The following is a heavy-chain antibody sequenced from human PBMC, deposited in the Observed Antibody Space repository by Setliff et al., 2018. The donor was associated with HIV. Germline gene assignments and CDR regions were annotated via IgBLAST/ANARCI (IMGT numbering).Heavy chain of an antibody. CDR1: GGSISNSNYY. J-gene: IGHJ4*02. V-gene: IGHV4-39*01. CDR2: IYYSGSA. D-gene: IGHD3-10*01. Sequence: SETLSLTCTVSGGSISNSNYYWGWIRQPPGKGLEWIGSIYYSGSAYYNPSLKSRVTIFVDTSKNQFSLKLSSVTAADTAVYYCARHFGSGSYGYFDYWGRGTQVTVSS. CDR3: ARHFGSGSYGYFDY.